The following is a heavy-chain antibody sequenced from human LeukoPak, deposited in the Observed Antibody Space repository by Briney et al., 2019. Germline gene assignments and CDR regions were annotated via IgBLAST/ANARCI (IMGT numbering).Heavy chain of an antibody. CDR3: ARVIAAAGTGWFDP. CDR1: GGSISTSNYY. J-gene: IGHJ5*02. D-gene: IGHD6-13*01. Sequence: PSETLSLTCTVSGGSISTSNYYWGWIRQPPGKGLEWIGNIFYSGSTYYSPSLRSRVTISLDTSRNQFSLKLNSVTAADTAVYYCARVIAAAGTGWFDPWGQGTLVTVSS. V-gene: IGHV4-39*07. CDR2: IFYSGST.